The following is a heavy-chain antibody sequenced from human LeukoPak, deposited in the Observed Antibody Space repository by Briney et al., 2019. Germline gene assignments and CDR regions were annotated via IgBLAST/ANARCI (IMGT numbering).Heavy chain of an antibody. CDR1: GGSFSCYY. V-gene: IGHV4-34*01. CDR3: ASLLGGRPSTIAARPLYYYYYMDV. D-gene: IGHD6-6*01. CDR2: INHSGST. Sequence: PSETLSLTCAVYGGSFSCYYWSWIRQPPGKGLEWIGEINHSGSTNYNPSLKSRVTISVDTSKNQFSLKLSSVTAADTAVYYCASLLGGRPSTIAARPLYYYYYMDVWGKGTTVTVSS. J-gene: IGHJ6*03.